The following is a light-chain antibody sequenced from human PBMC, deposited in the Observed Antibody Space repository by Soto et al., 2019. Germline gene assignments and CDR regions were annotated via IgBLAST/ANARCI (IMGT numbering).Light chain of an antibody. CDR1: SSDIGSYNY. V-gene: IGLV2-14*01. J-gene: IGLJ1*01. CDR3: ISYTITGARV. Sequence: QSALTQPASVSGSPGQSITISCTGTSSDIGSYNYVAWYQQFPGKTPKLIIYEVRNRPSGVSFRFSGSKSGNTASLTISGLQAEDEADYYCISYTITGARVFGTGTKLTVL. CDR2: EVR.